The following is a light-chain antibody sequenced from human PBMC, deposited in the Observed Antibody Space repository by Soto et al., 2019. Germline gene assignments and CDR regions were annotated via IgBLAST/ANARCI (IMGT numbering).Light chain of an antibody. CDR1: QSISSN. CDR3: QQSSNWPRT. J-gene: IGKJ1*01. V-gene: IGKV3-15*01. Sequence: IVLTQSPSTLSVSPGESATLSCRASQSISSNFAWYQQKPGQSPRLLIYGASSRATGVPVRFSGSGCGVAFTLTISGLQSEDFAVYYCQQSSNWPRTFGQGTKVDIK. CDR2: GAS.